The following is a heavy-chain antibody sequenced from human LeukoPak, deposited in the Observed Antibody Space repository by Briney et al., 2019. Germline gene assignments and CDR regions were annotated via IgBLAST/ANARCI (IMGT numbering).Heavy chain of an antibody. CDR3: ARVTGYMIEDYFDY. V-gene: IGHV4-59*01. CDR2: IFYSGTT. J-gene: IGHJ4*02. D-gene: IGHD3-22*01. CDR1: GGSISSYY. Sequence: SETLSLTCTVSGGSISSYYWSWIRQPPGKGLEWIGFIFYSGTTNYNPSLKSRVTISVDTSKNQFSLKLSSVTAADTAVYYCARVTGYMIEDYFDYWGQGTLVTVSS.